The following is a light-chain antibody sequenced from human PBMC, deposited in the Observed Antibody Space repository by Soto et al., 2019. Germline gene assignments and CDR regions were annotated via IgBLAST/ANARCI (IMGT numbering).Light chain of an antibody. Sequence: QSVLTQPPSVSAAPGQKVTISCSGSNSNIGANSVSWYQHLPGTAPKLVIYDDDKRPSGIPDRFSGSKSGTSATLDITGLHIGDEADYYCGTWHSTLSVEWVFGGGTKLTVL. CDR1: NSNIGANS. J-gene: IGLJ3*02. CDR3: GTWHSTLSVEWV. CDR2: DDD. V-gene: IGLV1-51*01.